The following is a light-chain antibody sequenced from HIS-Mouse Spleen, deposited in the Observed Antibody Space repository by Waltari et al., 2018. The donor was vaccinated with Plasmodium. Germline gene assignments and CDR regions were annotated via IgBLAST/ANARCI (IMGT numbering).Light chain of an antibody. Sequence: QSALTQPASVSGSPGQSITISCTGTSSDVGSYNLVSWYQQHPGKAPKLMIYEGSKRPPGVPKRFSGSKSGNTASLTISGLQAEDEADYYGCSYAGSSTFVFGGGTKLTVL. CDR1: SSDVGSYNL. CDR2: EGS. V-gene: IGLV2-23*03. J-gene: IGLJ3*02. CDR3: CSYAGSSTFV.